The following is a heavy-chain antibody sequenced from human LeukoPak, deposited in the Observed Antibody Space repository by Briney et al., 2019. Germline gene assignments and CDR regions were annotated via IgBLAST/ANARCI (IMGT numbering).Heavy chain of an antibody. Sequence: QSGGSLRLSCAASGFTFSSYDMPWVRQVTGKGLEWVSAIGTAGDTYYPDSVKGRFTISRENAKNSLYLQMNSLRAGDTAVYYCTRVSKNTGGWSFYDYWGQGTLVTVSS. V-gene: IGHV3-13*01. CDR3: TRVSKNTGGWSFYDY. CDR1: GFTFSSYD. D-gene: IGHD2-8*02. J-gene: IGHJ4*02. CDR2: IGTAGDT.